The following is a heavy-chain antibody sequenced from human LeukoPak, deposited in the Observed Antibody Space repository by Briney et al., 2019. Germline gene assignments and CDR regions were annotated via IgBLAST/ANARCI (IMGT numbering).Heavy chain of an antibody. J-gene: IGHJ4*02. D-gene: IGHD3-22*01. CDR2: ISSSSSYI. V-gene: IGHV3-21*01. CDR1: GFTFSSYA. Sequence: PGGSLRLSCAASGFTFSSYAMNWVRQAPGKGLEWVSSISSSSSYIYYADSVKGRFTISRDNAKNSLYLQMNSLRAEDTAVYYCARAGPGGYPSGLDYWGQGTLVTVSS. CDR3: ARAGPGGYPSGLDY.